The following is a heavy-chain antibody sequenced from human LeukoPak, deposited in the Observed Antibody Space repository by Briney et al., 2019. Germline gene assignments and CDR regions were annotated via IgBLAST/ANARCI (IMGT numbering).Heavy chain of an antibody. D-gene: IGHD6-13*01. J-gene: IGHJ4*02. CDR1: GIAFSTDW. CDR3: TADKAGVGRGEFDY. CDR2: FKTNSAT. V-gene: IGHV3-15*01. Sequence: GGSLRLSCAATGIAFSTDWMNWVRQAPGKGLEWIDHFKTNSATEYAAPVKGRFTIPRDDSQNTLYLQMNSLKTEDTAVYYCTADKAGVGRGEFDYWGQGTLVTVSS.